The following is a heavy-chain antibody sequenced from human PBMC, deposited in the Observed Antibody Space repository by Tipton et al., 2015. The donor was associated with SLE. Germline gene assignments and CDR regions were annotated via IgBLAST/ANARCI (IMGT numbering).Heavy chain of an antibody. V-gene: IGHV4-34*01. Sequence: LSCAVYGGSFNGHYWNWFRQPPGKGLEWIGETNESGITHYNSSLKSRITISVDTSKNQFSLKLNSVTAADTALYYCARGRRPTIRYFDGPKGAFFDSWGQGNLVTVSS. CDR2: TNESGIT. CDR3: ARGRRPTIRYFDGPKGAFFDS. D-gene: IGHD3-9*01. CDR1: GGSFNGHY. J-gene: IGHJ4*02.